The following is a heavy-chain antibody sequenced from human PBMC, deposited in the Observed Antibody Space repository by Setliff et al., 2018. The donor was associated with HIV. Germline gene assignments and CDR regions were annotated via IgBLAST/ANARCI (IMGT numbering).Heavy chain of an antibody. J-gene: IGHJ6*02. CDR2: IDSSGTT. V-gene: IGHV4-4*07. D-gene: IGHD1-26*01. CDR3: ARGHLGSYFPNYYYYGMDV. Sequence: SETLSLTCTISGGSFGVYRWSWIRQSAGRGLEWIGRIDSSGTTDYKPSLKGRVAISVDTSRNQFSLRVTSVTAADTAVYFCARGHLGSYFPNYYYYGMDVWGQGTTVTVSS. CDR1: GGSFGVYR.